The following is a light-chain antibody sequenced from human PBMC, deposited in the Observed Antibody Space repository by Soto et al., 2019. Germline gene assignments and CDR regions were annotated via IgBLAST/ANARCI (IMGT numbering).Light chain of an antibody. CDR1: QSVSSD. J-gene: IGKJ3*01. Sequence: EIVITQSPATMSVSPGESSTLSCRASQSVSSDLAWYHQKPGQAPRLLIYGASTRATGIPDRFSGSGSGTDFTLTITRLEPEDVAVYYCQQYGTSTVTFGPGTKVDIK. CDR2: GAS. V-gene: IGKV3-15*01. CDR3: QQYGTSTVT.